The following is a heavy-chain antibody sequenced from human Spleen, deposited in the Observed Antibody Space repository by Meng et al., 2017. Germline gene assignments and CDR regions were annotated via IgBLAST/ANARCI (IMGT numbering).Heavy chain of an antibody. Sequence: VHAREPGPGLEKPSQTLSRTCNVSGGSISSGDYYWSWIRQPPGKGLEWIGYIYNSGSTYYNPSLKSRVTISVDTSKNQFSLKLRFVTAADTAVYYCAREGRSHQVGVSVYWGQGNLVTVSS. CDR1: GGSISSGDYY. V-gene: IGHV4-30-4*01. CDR3: AREGRSHQVGVSVY. J-gene: IGHJ4*02. CDR2: IYNSGST. D-gene: IGHD2-21*01.